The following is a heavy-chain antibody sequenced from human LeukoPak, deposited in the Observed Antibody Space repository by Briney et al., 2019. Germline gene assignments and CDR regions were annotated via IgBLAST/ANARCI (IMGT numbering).Heavy chain of an antibody. CDR3: ARVNSGSYDFDY. CDR1: GGSISSNGYY. Sequence: SETLSLTCTVSGGSISSNGYYWGWIRQSPGEGLEWIGNIYYSGITYYNASLKSRVTISVDTSKNQFPLKLSSVTAADTAVYYCARVNSGSYDFDYWGQGTLVTVSS. J-gene: IGHJ4*02. CDR2: IYYSGIT. D-gene: IGHD1-26*01. V-gene: IGHV4-39*06.